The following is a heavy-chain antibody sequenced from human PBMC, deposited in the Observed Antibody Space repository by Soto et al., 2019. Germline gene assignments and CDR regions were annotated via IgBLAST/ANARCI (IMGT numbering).Heavy chain of an antibody. D-gene: IGHD3-22*01. V-gene: IGHV4-59*02. CDR1: GDSVRSYF. CDR3: ARDVRGSYYTMDV. Sequence: SETLSLTCTVSGDSVRSYFWNWMRQPPGKGLEWIGYISSRGNSNNNPALESRVSIAVDTSKNQLSLKLTSVTAADTAVYYCARDVRGSYYTMDVWGQGTTVTVSS. CDR2: ISSRGNS. J-gene: IGHJ6*02.